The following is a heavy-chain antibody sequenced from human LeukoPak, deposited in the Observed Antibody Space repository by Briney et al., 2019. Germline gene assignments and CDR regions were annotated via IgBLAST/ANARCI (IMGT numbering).Heavy chain of an antibody. V-gene: IGHV4-30-4*01. D-gene: IGHD6-13*01. Sequence: SETLSLTCTVSGGSISSGDYYWSWIRQPPGKGLEWIGYIYYSGSTYYNPSLKSRVTISVDTSKNQFSLKLSSVTATDTAVYYCASKGISSWYGFDPWGQGTLVTVSS. CDR2: IYYSGST. CDR1: GGSISSGDYY. J-gene: IGHJ5*02. CDR3: ASKGISSWYGFDP.